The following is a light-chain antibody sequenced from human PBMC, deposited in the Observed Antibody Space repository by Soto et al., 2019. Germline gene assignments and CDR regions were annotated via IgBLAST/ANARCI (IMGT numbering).Light chain of an antibody. Sequence: ELVLAQSPGTLSLSPVARATLSCRSSQSVSSNYLAWYQRKPGQAPRLLIYGASSRATGIPDRLSGSGSGTDFTLTISRLEPGDFAVYYCQHFGGTTFTFGQGTKVDIK. J-gene: IGKJ1*01. CDR3: QHFGGTTFT. CDR1: QSVSSNY. CDR2: GAS. V-gene: IGKV3-20*01.